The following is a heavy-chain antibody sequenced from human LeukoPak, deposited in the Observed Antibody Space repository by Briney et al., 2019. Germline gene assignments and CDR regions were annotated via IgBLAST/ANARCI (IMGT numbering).Heavy chain of an antibody. V-gene: IGHV4-59*01. CDR1: SGSISSYY. CDR2: ISHSGST. Sequence: SETLSLTCTVSSGSISSYYWSWVRQPPGKGVECIGYISHSGSTDYNPSLESRVTISVDTSKHQFSLELTSVTAADTAMYYCARHYYCDTFDYWGEGALVTVSS. CDR3: ARHYYCDTFDY. J-gene: IGHJ4*02. D-gene: IGHD3-22*01.